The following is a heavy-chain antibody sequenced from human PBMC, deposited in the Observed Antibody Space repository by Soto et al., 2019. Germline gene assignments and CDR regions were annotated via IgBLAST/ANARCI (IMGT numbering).Heavy chain of an antibody. V-gene: IGHV3-33*01. CDR3: ARVRCSKTSCYGYYYMDV. CDR2: IWYDGSNK. CDR1: GFTFSNYG. D-gene: IGHD2-2*01. J-gene: IGHJ6*03. Sequence: GGSLRLSCAASGFTFSNYGMHWVRQAPGKGLEWVTIIWYDGSNKYYADSVKGRSTISRDNSKNTLYLQMNSLRAEDTAVYYCARVRCSKTSCYGYYYMDVWGKGTTVTVS.